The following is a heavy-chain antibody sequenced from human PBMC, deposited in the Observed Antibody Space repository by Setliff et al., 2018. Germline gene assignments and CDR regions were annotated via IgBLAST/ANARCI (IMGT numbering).Heavy chain of an antibody. CDR1: GITFKNAW. CDR3: ISLWLGYYGLDV. J-gene: IGHJ6*02. CDR2: IKSKSEGEAR. V-gene: IGHV3-15*01. D-gene: IGHD5-18*01. Sequence: PGGSLRLSCAVSGITFKNAWMTWVRQSPGKGLEWVGRIKSKSEGEARDYAAPVKGRFTISRDDSKNTLYLQMNSLKTEDTAVYYCISLWLGYYGLDVWGQGTTVTVSS.